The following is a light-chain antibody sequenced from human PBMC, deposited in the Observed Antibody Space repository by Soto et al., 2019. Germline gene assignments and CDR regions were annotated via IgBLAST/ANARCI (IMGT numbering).Light chain of an antibody. CDR2: DAS. Sequence: IVLTQSPATLSLSPGERATLSCMARQSVSIDLAWYQQKPGQAPRLLIYDASNRATGIAARFSGGGSETAFTPTISSPETDDFAVYYCQQRSQWAWTFGQGTKVEIK. V-gene: IGKV3-11*01. J-gene: IGKJ1*01. CDR3: QQRSQWAWT. CDR1: QSVSID.